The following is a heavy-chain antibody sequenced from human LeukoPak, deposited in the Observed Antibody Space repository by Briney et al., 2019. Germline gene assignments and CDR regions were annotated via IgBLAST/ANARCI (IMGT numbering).Heavy chain of an antibody. J-gene: IGHJ4*02. D-gene: IGHD3-22*01. Sequence: ASVNVSCKASGGTFSSYAISWVRQAPGQGLEWMGRIIPILGIANYAQKFQGRVTITADKSTSTAYMELSSLRSEDTAVYYCARFGDYYDSSGPYYFDYWGQGTLVTVSS. CDR1: GGTFSSYA. CDR3: ARFGDYYDSSGPYYFDY. CDR2: IIPILGIA. V-gene: IGHV1-69*04.